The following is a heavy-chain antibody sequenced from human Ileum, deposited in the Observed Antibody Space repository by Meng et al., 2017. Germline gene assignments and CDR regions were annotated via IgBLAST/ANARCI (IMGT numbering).Heavy chain of an antibody. CDR3: ARGRGVISLGAWAHWFDP. CDR1: GFMFSGYW. J-gene: IGHJ5*02. V-gene: IGHV3-7*04. Sequence: GESLKISCAASGFMFSGYWMSWVRQAPGKGLEWVANIKDDGSETYYVDSVKGRFTITRDNAKNSLYLQMNSLRAEDTAIYYCARGRGVISLGAWAHWFDPWGQGTLVTVSS. CDR2: IKDDGSET. D-gene: IGHD3-10*01.